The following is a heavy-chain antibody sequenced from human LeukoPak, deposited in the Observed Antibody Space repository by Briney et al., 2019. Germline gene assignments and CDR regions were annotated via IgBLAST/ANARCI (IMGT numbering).Heavy chain of an antibody. V-gene: IGHV3-7*01. CDR3: ARGPSAFYSNYGYY. CDR1: GFTFSSYW. Sequence: SGGSLRLSCAASGFTFSSYWMSWVRQAPGKGLEWVANIKQDGSEKYYVDSVKGRFTISRDNAKNSLYLQMNSLRAEDTAVYYCARGPSAFYSNYGYYWGQGTLVTVSS. CDR2: IKQDGSEK. D-gene: IGHD4-11*01. J-gene: IGHJ4*02.